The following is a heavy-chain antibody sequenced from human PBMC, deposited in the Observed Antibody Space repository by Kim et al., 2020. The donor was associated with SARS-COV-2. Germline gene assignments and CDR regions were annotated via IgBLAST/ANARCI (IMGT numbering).Heavy chain of an antibody. J-gene: IGHJ3*02. CDR3: AKDSHIDDILTRGAFDI. CDR1: GFTFSSYA. D-gene: IGHD3-9*01. Sequence: GGSLRLSCAASGFTFSSYAMSWVRQAPGKGLEWVSAISGSGGSTYYADSVKGRFTISRDNSKNTLYLQMNSLRAEDTAVYYCAKDSHIDDILTRGAFDIWGQGTMVTVSS. V-gene: IGHV3-23*01. CDR2: ISGSGGST.